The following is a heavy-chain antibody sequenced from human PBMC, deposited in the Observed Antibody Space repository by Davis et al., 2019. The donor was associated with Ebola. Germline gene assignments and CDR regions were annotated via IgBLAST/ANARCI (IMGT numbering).Heavy chain of an antibody. CDR3: ARDWVVGDGNSRWFDP. J-gene: IGHJ5*02. D-gene: IGHD4-23*01. CDR1: GDSVSSKSAA. V-gene: IGHV6-1*01. CDR2: TYYRSKWYT. Sequence: SQTLSLTCAISGDSVSSKSAAWNWIRQSPSRGLEWLGRTYYRSKWYTDYAESVKGRITVNPDTSKNQFSLHLNFVTPEDTAVYYCARDWVVGDGNSRWFDPWGHGTLVTVSS.